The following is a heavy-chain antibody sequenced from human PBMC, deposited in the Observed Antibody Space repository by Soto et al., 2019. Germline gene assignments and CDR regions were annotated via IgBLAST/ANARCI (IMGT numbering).Heavy chain of an antibody. V-gene: IGHV3-11*05. Sequence: QVQLVESGGGLVKPGGSLRLSCAASGFTFSDYYMSWIRQAPGKGLEGVSYISSSSSYTNYADSVKGRFTISRDNAKNSLYLQMNSLSAEDTAVYDCARDADILTGSDAFDIWGQGTMVTVSS. CDR3: ARDADILTGSDAFDI. J-gene: IGHJ3*02. CDR1: GFTFSDYY. CDR2: ISSSSSYT. D-gene: IGHD3-9*01.